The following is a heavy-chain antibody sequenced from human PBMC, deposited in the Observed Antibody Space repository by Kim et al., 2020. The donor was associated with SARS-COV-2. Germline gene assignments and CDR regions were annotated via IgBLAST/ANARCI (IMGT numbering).Heavy chain of an antibody. Sequence: NYNPSLKSRVTISVDKSKNQFSLKLSSVTAADTAVYYCAREEVQGEDYWGQGTLVTVSS. CDR3: AREEVQGEDY. D-gene: IGHD3-10*01. V-gene: IGHV4-4*02. J-gene: IGHJ4*02.